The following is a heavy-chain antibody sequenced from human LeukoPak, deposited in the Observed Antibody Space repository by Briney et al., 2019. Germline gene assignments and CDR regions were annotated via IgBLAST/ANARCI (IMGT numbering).Heavy chain of an antibody. CDR3: ARYPEGYGDLYYYYYGLDV. Sequence: SVTLSLTCAVSGGSISSSNWWTWVRQPPGKRLEWIGEIYHSGTTNYNPPLKSRVTISVDKSKNQFSLNLSSVTAADTAVYYCARYPEGYGDLYYYYYGLDVWGQGTTVTVS. D-gene: IGHD4-17*01. V-gene: IGHV4-4*02. CDR1: GGSISSSNW. CDR2: IYHSGTT. J-gene: IGHJ6*02.